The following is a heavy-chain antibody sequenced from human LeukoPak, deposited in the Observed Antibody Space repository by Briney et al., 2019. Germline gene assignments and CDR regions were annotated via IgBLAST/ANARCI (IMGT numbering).Heavy chain of an antibody. CDR3: ARGGYYDFWSGYYWYYYMDV. D-gene: IGHD3-3*01. CDR1: GYSFTNYG. Sequence: GASVKVSCKTSGYSFTNYGITWVRQATGQGLEWMGWMNPNSGNTGYAQKFQGRVTITRNTSISTAYMELSSLRSEDTAVYYCARGGYYDFWSGYYWYYYMDVWGKGTTVTVSS. V-gene: IGHV1-8*03. CDR2: MNPNSGNT. J-gene: IGHJ6*03.